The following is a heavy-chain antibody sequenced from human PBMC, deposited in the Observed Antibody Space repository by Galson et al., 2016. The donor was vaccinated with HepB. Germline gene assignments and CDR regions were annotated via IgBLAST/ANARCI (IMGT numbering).Heavy chain of an antibody. V-gene: IGHV1-18*01. CDR2: ISAYNGNT. Sequence: SVKVSCKASGYAFSSYGISWVRQAPGEGLEWMGWISAYNGNTDYAQKVQGRVTMTTDTSTSTAYMELRSLRSDDTAVYYCAGDCTFSSCYYGMDVWGQGTTVTVSS. CDR1: GYAFSSYG. J-gene: IGHJ6*02. D-gene: IGHD6-13*01. CDR3: AGDCTFSSCYYGMDV.